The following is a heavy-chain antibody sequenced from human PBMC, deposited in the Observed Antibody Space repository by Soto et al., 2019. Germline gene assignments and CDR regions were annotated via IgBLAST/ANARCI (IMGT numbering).Heavy chain of an antibody. J-gene: IGHJ6*02. CDR2: IYYSGST. CDR3: ARVRKLTIFGVVYGMDV. CDR1: GGSISSYY. D-gene: IGHD3-3*01. Sequence: QVQLQESGPGLVKPSETLSLTCTVSGGSISSYYWSWIRQPPGKGLEWIGYIYYSGSTNYNPSLNSRVTISVDTSKNQFSLKLSSVTAADTAVYYCARVRKLTIFGVVYGMDVWGQGTTVTVSS. V-gene: IGHV4-59*01.